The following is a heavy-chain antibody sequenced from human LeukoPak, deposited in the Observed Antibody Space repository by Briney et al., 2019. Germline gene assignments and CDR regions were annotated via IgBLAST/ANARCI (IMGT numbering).Heavy chain of an antibody. D-gene: IGHD3-16*01. V-gene: IGHV4-59*08. Sequence: SETLSLTCTVSGGSISSYYWIWIRQPPGKGLEWIGYIYYSGSTSYNPSLKSRVTISVDTSKNQFSLKLSPVTAADTAVYYCARHGGGWFDPWGQGTLVTVSS. CDR1: GGSISSYY. CDR3: ARHGGGWFDP. J-gene: IGHJ5*02. CDR2: IYYSGST.